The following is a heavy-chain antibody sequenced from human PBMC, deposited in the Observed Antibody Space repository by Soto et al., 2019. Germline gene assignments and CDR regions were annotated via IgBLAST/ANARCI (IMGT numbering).Heavy chain of an antibody. Sequence: EVQLLESGGGLVQPGGSLRLSCAASGFTFSSYAMSWVRQAPGKGLEWVSAISGSGGSTYYAVSVKGRFTISRDNSKFRLYRQMTSLRAEDTAVYYCAKELTTVTTNNWFDPWGEGTLVTDFS. J-gene: IGHJ5*02. V-gene: IGHV3-23*01. CDR3: AKELTTVTTNNWFDP. CDR2: ISGSGGST. D-gene: IGHD4-17*01. CDR1: GFTFSSYA.